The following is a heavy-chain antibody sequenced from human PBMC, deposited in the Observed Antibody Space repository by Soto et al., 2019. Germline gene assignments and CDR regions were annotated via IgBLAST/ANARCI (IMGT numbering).Heavy chain of an antibody. D-gene: IGHD1-1*01. CDR3: ARTRTTTYFLWDDLDL. Sequence: QVQLVESGGGVVQPGRSLRLSCAASGFTLRDYALHWVRQAPGKGLEWVAVISFDEVNKFYVESVKGRFTILRDNSNNKVFLQMNSLRVEDKAVYFCARTRTTTYFLWDDLDLWGQGTMVTVSS. J-gene: IGHJ3*01. CDR1: GFTLRDYA. CDR2: ISFDEVNK. V-gene: IGHV3-30-3*01.